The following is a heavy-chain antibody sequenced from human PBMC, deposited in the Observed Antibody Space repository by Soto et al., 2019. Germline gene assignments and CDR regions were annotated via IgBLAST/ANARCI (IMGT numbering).Heavy chain of an antibody. CDR3: ATDAWGLAAAGTGWFDP. J-gene: IGHJ5*02. CDR1: GGSISSSNW. Sequence: SETLSLTCAVSGGSISSSNWWSWVRQPPGKGLEWIGEIYHSGSNNYNPSLKSRVTISVDKSKNQFSLKLSSVTAADTAVYYCATDAWGLAAAGTGWFDPWGQGTLVTVSS. D-gene: IGHD6-13*01. CDR2: IYHSGSN. V-gene: IGHV4-4*02.